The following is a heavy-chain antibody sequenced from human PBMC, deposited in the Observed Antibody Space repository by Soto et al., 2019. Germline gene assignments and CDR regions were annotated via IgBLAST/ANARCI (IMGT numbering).Heavy chain of an antibody. V-gene: IGHV1-69*01. Sequence: QVQLVQSGAEVKKPGSSVKVSCKTSGGTFSTHAIGWLRQAPGQGLEWIGGIVPKFGTTNYAPKFKGRVKITADESTSTAYMEVSSLTSEDTAVYYCVRGGSDNSGWYIWFDPWGQGTLVTVSS. CDR2: IVPKFGTT. J-gene: IGHJ5*02. CDR3: VRGGSDNSGWYIWFDP. CDR1: GGTFSTHA. D-gene: IGHD6-19*01.